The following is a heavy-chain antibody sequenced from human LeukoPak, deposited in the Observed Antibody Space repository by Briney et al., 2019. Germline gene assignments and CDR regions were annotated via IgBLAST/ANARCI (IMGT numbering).Heavy chain of an antibody. CDR1: GYSFTGCY. V-gene: IGHV1-2*02. Sequence: ASVKVSCTASGYSFTGCYMHWVRQAPGQGLEWMGWINPNSGGTNYAQKFQGRVTMTRDTSISTAYMELSRLRSDDTAVYYCARGDTGMAYWYFDLWGRGTLVTVSS. CDR2: INPNSGGT. CDR3: ARGDTGMAYWYFDL. D-gene: IGHD5-18*01. J-gene: IGHJ2*01.